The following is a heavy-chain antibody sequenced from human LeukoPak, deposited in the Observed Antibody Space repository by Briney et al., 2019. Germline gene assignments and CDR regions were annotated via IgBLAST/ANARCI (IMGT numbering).Heavy chain of an antibody. CDR3: ARGNILTGYCFDF. D-gene: IGHD3-9*01. CDR2: IHYTGAT. Sequence: SETLSLTCAVYGGSITGYYWSWIRQTPGRGREWFGEIHYTGATSYNPSLKRRATISTDTSKNQFSLRLRSVNAADTAVYYCARGNILTGYCFDFWGQGALVTVSS. CDR1: GGSITGYY. J-gene: IGHJ4*02. V-gene: IGHV4-34*01.